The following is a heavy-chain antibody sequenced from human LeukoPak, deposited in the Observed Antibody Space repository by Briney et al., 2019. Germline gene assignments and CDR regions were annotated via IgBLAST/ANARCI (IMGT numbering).Heavy chain of an antibody. CDR2: IWYDGSNK. CDR1: GFTFSTYG. Sequence: GGSLRLSCVASGFTFSTYGMHWVRQAPGKGLEWVAVIWYDGSNKYYVDSVKGRFTISRDNSKNTLYLQMNSLRAEDAAVYYCARDREYDDFHFDYWGQGTLVTVSS. V-gene: IGHV3-33*01. D-gene: IGHD4-17*01. J-gene: IGHJ4*02. CDR3: ARDREYDDFHFDY.